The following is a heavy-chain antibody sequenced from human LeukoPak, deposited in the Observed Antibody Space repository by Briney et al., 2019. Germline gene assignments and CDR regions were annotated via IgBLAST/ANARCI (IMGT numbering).Heavy chain of an antibody. V-gene: IGHV4-59*08. D-gene: IGHD3-9*01. CDR2: IYYSGSN. J-gene: IGHJ4*02. CDR1: GGSISSYY. CDR3: ARSHYDILTGYFNDY. Sequence: SESLSLTCTVSGGSISSYYWSWIRQPPGKGLEGSGYIYYSGSNNYNPSLKSRVTISVDTSKNQFSLKLSSVTAADTAVYYCARSHYDILTGYFNDYWGQGTLVTVSS.